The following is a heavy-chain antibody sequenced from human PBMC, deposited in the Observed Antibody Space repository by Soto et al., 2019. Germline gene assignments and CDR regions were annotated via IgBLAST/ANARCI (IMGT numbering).Heavy chain of an antibody. CDR1: GFTFSIYS. V-gene: IGHV3-48*01. CDR3: AIEKVGAVSVHVFDI. Sequence: EVQLVESGGGLVQPGGSLRLTCAASGFTFSIYSMNWVRQAPGKGLEWVSYIMPGSSHIFYADSVKGRFTISRDNVKNSLYLQMTSRRAEDTALYACAIEKVGAVSVHVFDIWGHGTMVTVSS. J-gene: IGHJ3*02. CDR2: IMPGSSHI. D-gene: IGHD1-26*01.